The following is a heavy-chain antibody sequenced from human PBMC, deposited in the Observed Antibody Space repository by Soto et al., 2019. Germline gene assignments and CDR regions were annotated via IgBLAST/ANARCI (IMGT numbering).Heavy chain of an antibody. CDR1: GLTFSKAD. V-gene: IGHV3-23*01. Sequence: EVQVSESGGGLVQPGGSLRLSCAASGLTFSKADMSWVRQAPGKGLEWVSAITGSGVNTYYAASVKGRFTVSRDNSKNTLFLQMNSLRVEDTAIYYCATHSWDHWGQGTLVTVSS. CDR2: ITGSGVNT. J-gene: IGHJ4*02. CDR3: ATHSWDH.